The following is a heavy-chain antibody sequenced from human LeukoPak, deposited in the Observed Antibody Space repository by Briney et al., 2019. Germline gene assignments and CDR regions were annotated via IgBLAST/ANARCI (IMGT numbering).Heavy chain of an antibody. CDR2: ISYDGSNK. CDR1: GFTFSSYG. D-gene: IGHD3-10*01. V-gene: IGHV3-30*18. CDR3: AKEGSNMVRGGIFLEPNFDY. J-gene: IGHJ4*02. Sequence: PGGSLRLSCAASGFTFSSYGMHWVRQAPGKGLEWVAVISYDGSNKYYADSVKGRFTISRDNSKNTLYLQMNSLRAEDTAVYYCAKEGSNMVRGGIFLEPNFDYWGQGTLVTVSS.